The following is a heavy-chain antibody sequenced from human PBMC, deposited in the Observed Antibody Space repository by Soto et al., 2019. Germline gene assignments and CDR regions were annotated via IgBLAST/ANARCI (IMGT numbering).Heavy chain of an antibody. CDR1: GFTFSSYA. V-gene: IGHV3-30-3*01. CDR2: ISYDGSNK. CDR3: SSMTGMVY. J-gene: IGHJ4*02. D-gene: IGHD3-10*01. Sequence: QVQLVESGGGVVQPGRSLRLSCAASGFTFSSYAMHWVRHAPGKGLEWVAVISYDGSNKYYADSVKGRFTISRDNSKNTLYLQMNSLRAEDTAVYYCSSMTGMVYWGQGTLVTVSS.